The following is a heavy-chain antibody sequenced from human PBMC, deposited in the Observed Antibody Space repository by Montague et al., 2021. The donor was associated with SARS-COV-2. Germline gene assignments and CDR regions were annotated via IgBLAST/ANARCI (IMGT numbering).Heavy chain of an antibody. CDR2: IYWNGDK. Sequence: PALVKPTQTLTLTCTFSGFSLRSDDEGVAWIRQSPGQALEWLAVIYWNGDKRYSLSLQRRLTITEDTSENQVVLTMTNMDPVDTATYYCAHRGMIRGLIFDYWGQGTLVTVSS. J-gene: IGHJ4*02. D-gene: IGHD3-10*01. CDR3: AHRGMIRGLIFDY. V-gene: IGHV2-5*01. CDR1: GFSLRSDDEG.